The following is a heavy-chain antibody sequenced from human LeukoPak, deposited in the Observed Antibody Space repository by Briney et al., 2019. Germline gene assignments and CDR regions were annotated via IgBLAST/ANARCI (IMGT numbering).Heavy chain of an antibody. D-gene: IGHD3-10*01. CDR3: ARDRSYYGSGMDY. Sequence: SETLSLTCTVSGGSISSYYWSWIRQPPGKGLEWIGYIYYSGSTNYNPSLKSRVTISVDTSKNQFSLKLSSVTAADTAVYYCARDRSYYGSGMDYWGQGTLVTVSS. V-gene: IGHV4-59*12. CDR2: IYYSGST. CDR1: GGSISSYY. J-gene: IGHJ4*02.